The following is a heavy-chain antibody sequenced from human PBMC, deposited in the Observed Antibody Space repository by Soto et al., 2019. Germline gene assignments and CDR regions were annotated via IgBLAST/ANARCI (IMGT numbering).Heavy chain of an antibody. CDR1: GFSVSNIY. CDR2: IYSGGNT. Sequence: EVQLVESGGGLIQSGGSLRLSCVVSGFSVSNIYMSWVRQAPGKGLEWVSLIYSGGNTYYAESVKGRFTISRDNSKNMVFLQMSSLRPEDTALYFCAGPVGGYQVLFGSWYGTRSDYWGQGTLVTVSS. CDR3: AGPVGGYQVLFGSWYGTRSDY. V-gene: IGHV3-53*01. J-gene: IGHJ4*02. D-gene: IGHD6-13*01.